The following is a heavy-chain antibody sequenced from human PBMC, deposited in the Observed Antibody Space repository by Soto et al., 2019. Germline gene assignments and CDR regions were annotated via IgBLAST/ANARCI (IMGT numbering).Heavy chain of an antibody. CDR1: GGSISSYY. J-gene: IGHJ6*02. CDR3: ARESGSGSYYNDPYYYYGMDV. D-gene: IGHD3-10*01. V-gene: IGHV4-59*01. CDR2: IYYSGST. Sequence: SETLSLTCTVSGGSISSYYWSWIRQPPGKGLEWIGYIYYSGSTNYNPSLKSRVTISVDTSKNQFSLKLSSVTAADTAVYYCARESGSGSYYNDPYYYYGMDVWGQGTTVTVSS.